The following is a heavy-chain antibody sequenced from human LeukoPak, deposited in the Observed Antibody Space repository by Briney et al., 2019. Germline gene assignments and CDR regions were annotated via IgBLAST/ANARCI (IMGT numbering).Heavy chain of an antibody. D-gene: IGHD6-6*01. CDR1: GFTFSSYW. Sequence: GGSLRLSCAASGFTFSSYWMHWFRQAPGKGLLWVSRINSDGSSTWYADSVKGRFTISRDNAKNTLYLQMNSLRAEDAAVYCCARVYSSSSSDYWGQGTLVTVSS. J-gene: IGHJ4*02. V-gene: IGHV3-74*01. CDR3: ARVYSSSSSDY. CDR2: INSDGSST.